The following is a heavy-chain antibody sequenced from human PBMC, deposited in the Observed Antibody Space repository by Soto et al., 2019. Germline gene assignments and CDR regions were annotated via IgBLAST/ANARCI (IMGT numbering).Heavy chain of an antibody. CDR3: ARETRGTYYDDY. V-gene: IGHV3-74*03. CDR1: GFTFSDYW. Sequence: PVGSVRLSCAASGFTFSDYWMHWVRQAPGKGLEWISRIVNDGSSTTYADSVKGRFTISRDNAKNTLYLQMNSLRVEDTAVYFCARETRGTYYDDYWGQGTLVTVSS. D-gene: IGHD3-16*01. J-gene: IGHJ4*02. CDR2: IVNDGSST.